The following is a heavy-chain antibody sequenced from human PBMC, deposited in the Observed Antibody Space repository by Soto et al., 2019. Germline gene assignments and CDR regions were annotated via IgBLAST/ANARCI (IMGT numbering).Heavy chain of an antibody. CDR1: GYTYTGDY. V-gene: IGHV1-69*06. CDR3: AWTGTTGKWFDP. D-gene: IGHD1-1*01. CDR2: IIPIFGTA. J-gene: IGHJ5*02. Sequence: LVTVSCTASGYTYTGDYIWWLRQAPGQGLEWMGGIIPIFGTANYAQKFQGRVTITADKSTSTAYMELSSLRSEDTAVYYCAWTGTTGKWFDPWGQGTLVTVS.